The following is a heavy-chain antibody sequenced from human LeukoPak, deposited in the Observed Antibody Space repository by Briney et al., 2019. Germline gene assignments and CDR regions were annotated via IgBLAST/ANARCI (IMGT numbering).Heavy chain of an antibody. J-gene: IGHJ3*02. V-gene: IGHV3-33*05. CDR1: GFTFSTSG. CDR2: ISYDGNNK. Sequence: GGSLRLSCAASGFTFSTSGMHWVRQAPGKGLEGVAVISYDGNNKYYADSVKGRFTISRDNSKNTLYLQMNSLRAEDTAVYYCATYYYDSSGYYPDAFDIWGQGTMVTVSS. D-gene: IGHD3-22*01. CDR3: ATYYYDSSGYYPDAFDI.